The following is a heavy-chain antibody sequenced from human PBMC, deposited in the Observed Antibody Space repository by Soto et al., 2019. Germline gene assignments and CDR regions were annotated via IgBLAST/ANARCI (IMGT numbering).Heavy chain of an antibody. V-gene: IGHV4-30-2*01. CDR2: IYHSGST. CDR3: ARVPSP. CDR1: GGSISSGGYC. J-gene: IGHJ5*02. Sequence: SVMLCHSWAVSGGSISSGGYCWSWVRQPPGKGLEWIGYIYHSGSTYYNPSLKSRVTISVDRSKNQFSLKLSSVTAADTAVYYCARVPSPWGQGTLVTSPQ.